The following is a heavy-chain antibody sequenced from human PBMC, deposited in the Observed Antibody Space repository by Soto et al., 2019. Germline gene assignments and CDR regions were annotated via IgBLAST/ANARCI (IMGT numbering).Heavy chain of an antibody. D-gene: IGHD1-26*01. CDR2: ISSSSSYI. CDR3: ARAPGGPIVGAIYYYYGMDV. CDR1: GFTFSSYS. J-gene: IGHJ6*02. Sequence: GGSLRLSCAASGFTFSSYSMNWVRQAPGKGLEWVSSISSSSSYIYYADSVKGRFTISRDNAKNSLYLQMNSLRAEDTAVYYCARAPGGPIVGAIYYYYGMDVWGQGTTVTVSS. V-gene: IGHV3-21*01.